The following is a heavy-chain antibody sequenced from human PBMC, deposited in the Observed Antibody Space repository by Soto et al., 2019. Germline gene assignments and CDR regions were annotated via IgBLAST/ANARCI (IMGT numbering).Heavy chain of an antibody. D-gene: IGHD4-4*01. CDR3: ARDSYSNYYYYYGMDV. CDR2: IYPGDSDT. J-gene: IGHJ6*02. V-gene: IGHV5-51*01. Sequence: GESLKISCKGSGYSFTSYWIGWVRQMPGKGLEWMGIIYPGDSDTRYSPSFQGQVTISADKSISTAYLQWSSLKASDTAMYYCARDSYSNYYYYYGMDVWGQGTTVTVSS. CDR1: GYSFTSYW.